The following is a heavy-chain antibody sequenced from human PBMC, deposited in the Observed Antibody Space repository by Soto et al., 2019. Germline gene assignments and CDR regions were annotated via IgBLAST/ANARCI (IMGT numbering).Heavy chain of an antibody. D-gene: IGHD3-10*01. CDR1: CCSISSYY. Sequence: QVQLQESGPGLVKPSETLSLTCTVSCCSISSYYWSWIRQPPGKVLEWIGYIYYSGSTNYNPSIKSRVTLSVDTAKNQFSLKLNSMTAADTAVYYCARHNYGSGSTYFDDWGQGTLVTVSS. CDR2: IYYSGST. CDR3: ARHNYGSGSTYFDD. J-gene: IGHJ4*02. V-gene: IGHV4-59*08.